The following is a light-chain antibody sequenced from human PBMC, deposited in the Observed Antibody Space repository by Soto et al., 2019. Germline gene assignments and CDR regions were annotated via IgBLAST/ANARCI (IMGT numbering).Light chain of an antibody. CDR2: DAS. J-gene: IGKJ5*01. Sequence: DIHMTHSPSSLSASVGHRVPLTCPASQDTTMYLNWYQQQPGKAPKILIYDASNLQTGVPSRFSGGGYGTDFTFTISSLHPEDVATYYCQQYDNVFTFGQGTRLEIK. CDR1: QDTTMY. CDR3: QQYDNVFT. V-gene: IGKV1-33*01.